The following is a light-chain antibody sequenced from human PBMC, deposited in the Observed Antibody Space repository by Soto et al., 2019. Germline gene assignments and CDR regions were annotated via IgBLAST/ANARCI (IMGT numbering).Light chain of an antibody. CDR1: QSISSY. J-gene: IGKJ5*01. CDR3: QQSYSTVIT. Sequence: DIQMTQSPSSQSASVGDRVTITCRASQSISSYLNWYQQKPGKAPKLLIYAASSLQSGVPSRFSGSGSGTDFTLTISSLQPEDFATYYCQQSYSTVITFGQGTRLEIK. V-gene: IGKV1-39*01. CDR2: AAS.